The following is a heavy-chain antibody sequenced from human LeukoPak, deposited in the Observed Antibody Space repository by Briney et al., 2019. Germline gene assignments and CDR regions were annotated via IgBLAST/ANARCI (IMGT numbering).Heavy chain of an antibody. CDR1: GFTFSSYE. CDR2: ISSSGSTI. J-gene: IGHJ4*03. D-gene: IGHD1-1*01. Sequence: GGSLRLSCAASGFTFSSYEMNWVRQAPGKGLEWVSYISSSGSTIYYADSVKGRFTISRDNAKNSLYLQMNSLRAEDTAVYYCARGPTISETGYFDYWGQGTLVTVSS. V-gene: IGHV3-48*03. CDR3: ARGPTISETGYFDY.